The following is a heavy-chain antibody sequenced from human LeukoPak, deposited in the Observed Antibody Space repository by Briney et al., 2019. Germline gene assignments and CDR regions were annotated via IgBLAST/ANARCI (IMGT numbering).Heavy chain of an antibody. Sequence: GGSLRLSCAAAGFTFSDYCMSSVRQAPGKGLEWVANIKQDGSEKYYVDSVKGRFTISRDNAKNSLYLQMNSLRAEDTAVYYCASGGGIHWGQGTLVTVSS. V-gene: IGHV3-7*01. CDR2: IKQDGSEK. D-gene: IGHD3-16*02. CDR1: GFTFSDYC. CDR3: ASGGGIH. J-gene: IGHJ4*02.